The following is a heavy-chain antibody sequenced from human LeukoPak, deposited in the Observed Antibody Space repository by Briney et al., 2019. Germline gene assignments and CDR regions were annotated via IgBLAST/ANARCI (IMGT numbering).Heavy chain of an antibody. J-gene: IGHJ1*01. V-gene: IGHV4-30-4*01. CDR3: ASTPDYGDLEFQH. CDR1: GGSINSGDYC. Sequence: KPSQTLSLTCTVSGGSINSGDYCWSWIRQPPGKGLEWIGYIYYSGSTYYNPSLKSRVTISVDTSKNQFSLKLSSVTAADTAVYYCASTPDYGDLEFQHWGQGTLVTVSS. D-gene: IGHD4-17*01. CDR2: IYYSGST.